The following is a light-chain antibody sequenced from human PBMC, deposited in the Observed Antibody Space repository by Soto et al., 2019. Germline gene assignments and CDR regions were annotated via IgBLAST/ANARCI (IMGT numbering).Light chain of an antibody. V-gene: IGKV3-20*01. Sequence: EIVLTQSPGTLSLSPGERATLSCRASQSVSSNYLAWYQQKPGQAPRLLIYGASSWATGIPDRFSGSGSGTDFTLTISRLEPEDFAVYYCQQYGTSPVTFAGGTKVEIK. J-gene: IGKJ4*01. CDR2: GAS. CDR3: QQYGTSPVT. CDR1: QSVSSNY.